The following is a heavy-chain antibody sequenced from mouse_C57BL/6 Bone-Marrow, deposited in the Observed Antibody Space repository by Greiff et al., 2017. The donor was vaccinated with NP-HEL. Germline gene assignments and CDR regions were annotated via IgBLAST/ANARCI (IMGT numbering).Heavy chain of an antibody. V-gene: IGHV1-82*01. CDR1: GYAFSSSW. CDR3: ARWLLRSYYYAMDY. D-gene: IGHD2-3*01. J-gene: IGHJ4*01. Sequence: LQESGPELVKPGASVKISCKASGYAFSSSWMNWVKQRPGKGLEWIGRIYPGDGDTNYNGKFKGKATLTADKSSSTAYMQLSSLTSEDSAVYFCARWLLRSYYYAMDYWGQGTSVTVSS. CDR2: IYPGDGDT.